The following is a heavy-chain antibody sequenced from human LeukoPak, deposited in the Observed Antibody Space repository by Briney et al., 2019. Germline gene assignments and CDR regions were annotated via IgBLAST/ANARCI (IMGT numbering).Heavy chain of an antibody. J-gene: IGHJ4*02. V-gene: IGHV3-30*02. CDR1: GFTFSSYG. D-gene: IGHD2-21*02. Sequence: GGSLRLSCAASGFTFSSYGMHWVRQAPGKGLEWVAFIRYDGSNKYYADSVKGRFTISRDNSKNTLYLQMNSLRAEDTAVYYCAKDHVVVTAEFDYWGQGTLVTVSS. CDR2: IRYDGSNK. CDR3: AKDHVVVTAEFDY.